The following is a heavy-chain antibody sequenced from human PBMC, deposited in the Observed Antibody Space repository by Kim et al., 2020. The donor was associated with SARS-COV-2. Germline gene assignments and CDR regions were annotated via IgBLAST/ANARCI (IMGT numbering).Heavy chain of an antibody. D-gene: IGHD3-10*01. J-gene: IGHJ3*02. Sequence: ASVKVSCKASGYTFTSYAMNWVRQAPGQGLEWMGWINTNTGNPTYAQGFTGRFVFSLDTSVSTAYLQISSLKAEDTAVYYCARDGRLLWFGEFYAFDIWGQGTMVTVSS. V-gene: IGHV7-4-1*02. CDR2: INTNTGNP. CDR3: ARDGRLLWFGEFYAFDI. CDR1: GYTFTSYA.